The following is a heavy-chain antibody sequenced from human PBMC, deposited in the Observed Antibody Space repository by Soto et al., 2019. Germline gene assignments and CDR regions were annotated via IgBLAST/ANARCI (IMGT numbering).Heavy chain of an antibody. CDR3: ARGRGHRSSGYYYYGMDV. D-gene: IGHD1-26*01. CDR2: ISYDGSNK. J-gene: IGHJ6*02. Sequence: GGSLRLSGAASGFTFSSYAMHWVRQGPGKGLEWVAVISYDGSNKYYADSVKGRFTISRDNSKNTLYLQMNSLRAEDTAVYYCARGRGHRSSGYYYYGMDVWGQGTTVTVSS. V-gene: IGHV3-30-3*01. CDR1: GFTFSSYA.